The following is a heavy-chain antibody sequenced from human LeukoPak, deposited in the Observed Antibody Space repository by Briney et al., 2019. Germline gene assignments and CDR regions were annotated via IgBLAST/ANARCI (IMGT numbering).Heavy chain of an antibody. CDR3: ARHLYSSSSPSISGFDY. J-gene: IGHJ4*02. Sequence: KPGESLKISCKGFGYSFTSYWIGWVRQMPGKGLEWMGIIYPGDSDTRYSPSFQGQVTISADKSISTAYLQWSSLKASDTAMYYCARHLYSSSSPSISGFDYWGQGTLV. CDR1: GYSFTSYW. D-gene: IGHD6-6*01. V-gene: IGHV5-51*01. CDR2: IYPGDSDT.